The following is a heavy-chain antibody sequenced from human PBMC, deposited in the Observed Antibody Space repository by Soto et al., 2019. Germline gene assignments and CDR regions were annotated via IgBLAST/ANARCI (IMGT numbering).Heavy chain of an antibody. J-gene: IGHJ4*02. V-gene: IGHV1-46*01. D-gene: IGHD2-21*02. CDR1: GDTFTDYY. Sequence: QVQLVQSGAEVKKPGASVKVSCKASGDTFTDYYIHWVRQAPGQGLEWMGTVNPSGGHTTYAQHFLGRMTMTRDTSASTLYMELTSLTSEDTAVYYCARGGHVVVVTAALDYWSQGTLVTVSS. CDR2: VNPSGGHT. CDR3: ARGGHVVVVTAALDY.